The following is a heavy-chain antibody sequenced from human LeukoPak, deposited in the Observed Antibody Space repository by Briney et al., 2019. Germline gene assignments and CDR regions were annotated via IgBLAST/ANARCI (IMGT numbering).Heavy chain of an antibody. J-gene: IGHJ4*02. Sequence: GGSLRLSCAASGFTFSGYNLNWVRQAPGKGLEWVSYISSSGSTIYYADSVEGRFTISRDNAKNSLFLQMNSLRAEDTAVYYCARDLDPLNYWGQGTLVTVSS. CDR3: ARDLDPLNY. CDR1: GFTFSGYN. V-gene: IGHV3-48*01. CDR2: ISSSGSTI. D-gene: IGHD3/OR15-3a*01.